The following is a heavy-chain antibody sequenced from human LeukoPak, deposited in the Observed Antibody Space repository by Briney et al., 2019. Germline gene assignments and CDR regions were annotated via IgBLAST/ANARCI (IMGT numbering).Heavy chain of an antibody. J-gene: IGHJ4*02. CDR1: GYTFTSYD. D-gene: IGHD3-10*01. CDR2: MNPNSGNT. Sequence: GASVKVSCKASGYTFTSYDINWVRQATGQRLEWMGWMNPNSGNTGYAQKFQGRVTMTTNTSISTAYMELSSLRSEDTAVYYCARGGRTYYYGSGSYFDWGQGTLVTVSS. CDR3: ARGGRTYYYGSGSYFD. V-gene: IGHV1-8*01.